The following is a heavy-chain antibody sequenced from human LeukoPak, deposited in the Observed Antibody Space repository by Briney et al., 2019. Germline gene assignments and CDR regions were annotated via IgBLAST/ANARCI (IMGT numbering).Heavy chain of an antibody. CDR3: AKGLFGSGYPRCMDV. J-gene: IGHJ6*03. CDR1: GFTFSSYG. Sequence: GGSLRLSCAASGFTFSSYGMHWVRQAPGKGLEWVAFIRYDGSKKYYADSVKGRFTISRDNSKNPLYLQMNSLRAEDTAVYYCAKGLFGSGYPRCMDVWGKGTTVTVSS. CDR2: IRYDGSKK. D-gene: IGHD3-3*01. V-gene: IGHV3-30*02.